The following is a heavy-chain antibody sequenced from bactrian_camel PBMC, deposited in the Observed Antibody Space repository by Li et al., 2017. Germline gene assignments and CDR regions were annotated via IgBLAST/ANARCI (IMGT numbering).Heavy chain of an antibody. V-gene: IGHV3-3*01. J-gene: IGHJ4*01. D-gene: IGHD1*01. CDR2: ISAARGSDT. CDR1: TYIQRC. CDR3: VAQAGSRACLSSRPSGYNY. Sequence: HVQLVESGGGSVQAGGSLRLSCVASTYIQRCVGWFRQAPGKEREVVATISAARGSDTYYADSVRGRFIISRDDAENTVYLQMNSLKPEDSAVYYCVAQAGSRACLSSRPSGYNYWGQGTQVTVSS.